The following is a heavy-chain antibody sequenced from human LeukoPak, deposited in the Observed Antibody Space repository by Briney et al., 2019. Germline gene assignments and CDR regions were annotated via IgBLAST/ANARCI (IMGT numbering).Heavy chain of an antibody. V-gene: IGHV1-69*01. CDR3: ARRSDSSGYYYYFDY. Sequence: SVKVSCKASGGTFSSYAISWVRPAPGQGLEWMGGIIPIFGTANYAQKFQGRVTITADESTSTAYMELSSLRSEDTAVYYCARRSDSSGYYYYFDYWGQGTLVTVSS. D-gene: IGHD3-22*01. J-gene: IGHJ4*02. CDR1: GGTFSSYA. CDR2: IIPIFGTA.